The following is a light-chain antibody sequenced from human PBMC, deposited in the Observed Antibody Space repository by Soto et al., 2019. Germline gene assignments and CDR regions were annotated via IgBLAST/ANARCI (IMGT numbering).Light chain of an antibody. CDR1: KLGDKY. J-gene: IGLJ2*01. Sequence: SYELTQPPSVSVSPGQTASITCSGDKLGDKYACWYQQKPGQSPVLVIYQDSKRPSGIPERFSGSNSGNTATLTISGTQAMDEADYYCQAWDSSTGGVFDGGTKVTVL. CDR3: QAWDSSTGGV. V-gene: IGLV3-1*01. CDR2: QDS.